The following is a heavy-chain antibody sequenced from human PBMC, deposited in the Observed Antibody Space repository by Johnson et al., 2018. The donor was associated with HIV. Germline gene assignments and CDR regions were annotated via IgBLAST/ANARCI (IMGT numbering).Heavy chain of an antibody. J-gene: IGHJ3*02. V-gene: IGHV3-23*04. D-gene: IGHD4-23*01. Sequence: VHLVESGGGWVQPGGSLRLSCIASGFSFSSCAMNWVRQAPGKGLEWVSTINGGGGITYYADSVKGRFTISRDNAKSTLYLQMNSLRAEDTAVYYCARDNGGAFDIWGPGTMVTVSS. CDR1: GFSFSSCA. CDR2: INGGGGIT. CDR3: ARDNGGAFDI.